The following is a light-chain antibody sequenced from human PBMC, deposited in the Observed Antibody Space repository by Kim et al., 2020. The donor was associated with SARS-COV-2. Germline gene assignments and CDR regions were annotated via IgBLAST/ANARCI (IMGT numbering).Light chain of an antibody. CDR2: GKN. CDR3: NSRDNNDDVL. Sequence: VALGQTVRITCQGDSLRTYYATWYQQRPGQAPRVVIYGKNNRPSGIPDRFSGSSSGNTASLTITGTQAGDEADYYCNSRDNNDDVLFGGGTQLTVL. J-gene: IGLJ2*01. CDR1: SLRTYY. V-gene: IGLV3-19*01.